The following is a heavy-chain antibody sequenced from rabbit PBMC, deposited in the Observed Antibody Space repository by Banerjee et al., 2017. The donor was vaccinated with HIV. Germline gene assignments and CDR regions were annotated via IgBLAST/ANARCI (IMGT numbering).Heavy chain of an antibody. CDR3: ADSYNGDTWVFDP. CDR2: IHSSSGDT. Sequence: QEQLEESGGDLVKPEGSLTLTCTASGFSFSSNYWICWVRQAPGKGLEWIGCIHSSSGDTNYASWAKGRFTISKTSSTTVTLQLNSLTAADTATYFCADSYNGDTWVFDPWGPGTLVTVS. V-gene: IGHV1S45*01. CDR1: GFSFSSNYW. D-gene: IGHD2-1*01. J-gene: IGHJ2*01.